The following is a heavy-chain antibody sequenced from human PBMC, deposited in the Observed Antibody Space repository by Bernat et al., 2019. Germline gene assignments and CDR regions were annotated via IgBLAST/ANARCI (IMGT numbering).Heavy chain of an antibody. CDR1: EFTFRSYW. CDR2: TDHDGGDS. CDR3: VRGAKGYFDL. Sequence: EVQLVESGGGLVQSGGSLRLSCAASEFTFRSYWMYWVRQAPGKGLVWITRTDHDGGDSIYADSVKGRFIASRDNAKNTLYPQMNSLREEDTAVYYCVRGAKGYFDLWGRGTLVTVSS. V-gene: IGHV3-74*01. J-gene: IGHJ2*01.